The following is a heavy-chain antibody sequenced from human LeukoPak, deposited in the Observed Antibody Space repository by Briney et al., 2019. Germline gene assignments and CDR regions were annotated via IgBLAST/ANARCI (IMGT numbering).Heavy chain of an antibody. V-gene: IGHV3-53*04. D-gene: IGHD2-2*02. J-gene: IGHJ6*02. CDR2: IYSGVST. CDR3: ARESRYCSSTSCFTDYYYGMDV. Sequence: PGGSLRLSCAASGFTVSSNYMSWVRQAPRKGLGWVSVIYSGVSTYYADSVKGRFTISRHNSKNTLYLQMNSLRAEDTAVYYCARESRYCSSTSCFTDYYYGMDVWGQGTTVTVSS. CDR1: GFTVSSNY.